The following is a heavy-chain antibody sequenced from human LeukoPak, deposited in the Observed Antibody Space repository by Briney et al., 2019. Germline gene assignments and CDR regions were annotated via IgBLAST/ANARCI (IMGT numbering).Heavy chain of an antibody. CDR2: ISAYNGNT. J-gene: IGHJ4*02. Sequence: ASVKVSCKASGYTFTSYGISWVRQAPGQGLEWMGWISAYNGNTNYAQKLQGRVTMTTDTSTSTAYMELRSLRSDDTAVYYCARMLFKYGSGSYYGYRGQGTLVTVSS. V-gene: IGHV1-18*01. CDR3: ARMLFKYGSGSYYGY. CDR1: GYTFTSYG. D-gene: IGHD3-10*01.